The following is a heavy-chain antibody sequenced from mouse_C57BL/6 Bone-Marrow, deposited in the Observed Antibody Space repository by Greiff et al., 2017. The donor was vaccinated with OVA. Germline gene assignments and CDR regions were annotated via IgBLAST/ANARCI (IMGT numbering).Heavy chain of an antibody. J-gene: IGHJ2*01. D-gene: IGHD2-14*01. V-gene: IGHV14-1*01. CDR3: TYGGYDGIDY. CDR1: GFNIKDYY. Sequence: EVQLQQSGAELVRPGASVKLSCTASGFNIKDYYMHWVKQRPEQGLEWIGRIDPEDGDTEYAPKFQGKATMTADTSSNTAYLQLSSLTSEDTAVYYCTYGGYDGIDYWGQGATLTVSS. CDR2: IDPEDGDT.